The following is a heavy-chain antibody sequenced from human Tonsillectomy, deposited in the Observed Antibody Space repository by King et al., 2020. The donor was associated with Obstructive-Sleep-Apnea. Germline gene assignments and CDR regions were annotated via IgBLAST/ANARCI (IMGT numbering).Heavy chain of an antibody. CDR2: IKQDGYEK. V-gene: IGHV3-7*04. Sequence: VQLVESGGGLVQPGGSLRLSCAASVFTFSNYWMSWVRQAPGEGLEWVANIKQDGYEKHYVDSVKGRLTISRDNAKNSLSLQMNSLRAEDTAVYYCARGLNYFDYWGQGTLVTVSS. CDR3: ARGLNYFDY. CDR1: VFTFSNYW. J-gene: IGHJ4*02.